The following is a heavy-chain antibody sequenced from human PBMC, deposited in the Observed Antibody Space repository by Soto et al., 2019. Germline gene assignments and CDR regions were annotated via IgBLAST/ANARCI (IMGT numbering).Heavy chain of an antibody. CDR1: VGSISSSSYY. V-gene: IGHV4-39*01. D-gene: IGHD4-17*01. J-gene: IGHJ6*02. Sequence: SETLSLTSTVSVGSISSSSYYWGWIRQPPGKGLEWIGSIYYSGSTYYNPSLKSRVTISVDTSKNQFSLKLSSVTAADTAVYYCARLYGDYGYYYYGMDVWGQGTTVTVSS. CDR2: IYYSGST. CDR3: ARLYGDYGYYYYGMDV.